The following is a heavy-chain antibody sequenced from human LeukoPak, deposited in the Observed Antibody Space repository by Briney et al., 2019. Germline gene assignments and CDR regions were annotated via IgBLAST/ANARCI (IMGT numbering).Heavy chain of an antibody. CDR3: ARERRSGRWLQLGY. V-gene: IGHV4-39*07. CDR1: GGSISSSSYY. Sequence: SETLSLTCTVSGGSISSSSYYWGWIRQPPGKGLEWIGSIYYSGSTYYNPSLKSRVTISVDTSKNQFSLKLSSVTAADTAVYYCARERRSGRWLQLGYWGQGTLVTVSS. J-gene: IGHJ4*02. CDR2: IYYSGST. D-gene: IGHD5-24*01.